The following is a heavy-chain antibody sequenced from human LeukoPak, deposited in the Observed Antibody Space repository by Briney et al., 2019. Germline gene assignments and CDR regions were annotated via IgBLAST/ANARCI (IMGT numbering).Heavy chain of an antibody. V-gene: IGHV1-46*01. CDR2: INPSGGST. D-gene: IGHD3-22*01. J-gene: IGHJ4*02. Sequence: ASVTVSCKASGYTFTSYYMHWVRQAPGQGLEWMGIINPSGGSTSYAQTFQGRVTMTRDTSTSTVYMELSSLRSEDTAVYYCARDMGQLSRYYYDSSGYYYWGQGTLVTVSS. CDR1: GYTFTSYY. CDR3: ARDMGQLSRYYYDSSGYYY.